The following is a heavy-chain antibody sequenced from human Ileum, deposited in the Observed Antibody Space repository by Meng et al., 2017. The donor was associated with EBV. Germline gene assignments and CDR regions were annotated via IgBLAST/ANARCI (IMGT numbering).Heavy chain of an antibody. J-gene: IGHJ4*02. V-gene: IGHV4-28*01. CDR1: GYSISSTNW. CDR3: ARNVPGTSAYYD. Sequence: QVQLQESGPGLVKPSDPLSLTCAVSGYSISSTNWWGWIRQPPGKGLEWIGYIYYSGSTSYNPSLKSRVTMSVDTSKNQFSLNLNSVTAVDTAVYYCARNVPGTSAYYDWGQGTLVTASS. D-gene: IGHD3-22*01. CDR2: IYYSGST.